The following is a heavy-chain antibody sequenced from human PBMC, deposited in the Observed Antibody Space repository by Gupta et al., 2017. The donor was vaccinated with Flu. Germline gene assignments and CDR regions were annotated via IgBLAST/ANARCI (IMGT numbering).Heavy chain of an antibody. CDR3: ARVADCRSTFCHVSTPDFDD. V-gene: IGHV4-34*01. CDR2: IKHSGST. CDR1: SGYY. D-gene: IGHD2-2*01. Sequence: SGYYWSWIRQAPGKGLEWIGEIKHSGSTRYNPSLTSRVTVSVDTARSQFSLNLNSVTASDTAVYDGARVADCRSTFCHVSTPDFDDGGQGTLVTVSS. J-gene: IGHJ4*02.